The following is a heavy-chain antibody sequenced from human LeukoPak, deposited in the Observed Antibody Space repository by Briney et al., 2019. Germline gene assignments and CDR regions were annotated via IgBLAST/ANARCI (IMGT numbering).Heavy chain of an antibody. J-gene: IGHJ6*03. Sequence: GGSLRLSCAASGFTVSSNYMSWVRQAPGKGLEWVSVIYSGGSTYYADSVKGRFTISRDNAKNTLYLQMNSLRAEDTAVYYCARVSIAARGYYYYYMDVWGKGTTVTVSS. CDR1: GFTVSSNY. CDR2: IYSGGST. D-gene: IGHD6-6*01. CDR3: ARVSIAARGYYYYYMDV. V-gene: IGHV3-66*01.